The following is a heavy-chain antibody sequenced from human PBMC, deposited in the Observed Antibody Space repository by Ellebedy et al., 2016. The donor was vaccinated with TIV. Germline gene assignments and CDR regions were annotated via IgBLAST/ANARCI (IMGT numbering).Heavy chain of an antibody. Sequence: SGPTLVKPTQTLTLTCTFSGFSLNTSGMSVSWIRQHPGKALEWLARIDWDDDTYYRTSLKTRLTISKDTSKNQVVLTMTNMDPGDTAKFYCARAIVAKVPYYYYYGMDVWGQGTTVSVSS. CDR1: GFSLNTSGMS. CDR3: ARAIVAKVPYYYYYGMDV. V-gene: IGHV2-70*11. D-gene: IGHD5-12*01. CDR2: IDWDDDT. J-gene: IGHJ6*02.